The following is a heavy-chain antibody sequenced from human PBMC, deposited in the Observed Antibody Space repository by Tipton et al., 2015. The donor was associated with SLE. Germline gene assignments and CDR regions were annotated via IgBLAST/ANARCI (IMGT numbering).Heavy chain of an antibody. CDR1: GFTVSSDY. D-gene: IGHD2-15*01. J-gene: IGHJ3*02. CDR2: SYNDTNT. V-gene: IGHV3-53*01. Sequence: SLRLSCTASGFTVSSDYMSWVRQSPGKGLECVSISYNDTNTYYADSVKGRFTISRDTLKNTLYLRMSSLRAEDTAVYYCAKRRSCSGNDCSLGGAFDTWGQGTMVTVSS. CDR3: AKRRSCSGNDCSLGGAFDT.